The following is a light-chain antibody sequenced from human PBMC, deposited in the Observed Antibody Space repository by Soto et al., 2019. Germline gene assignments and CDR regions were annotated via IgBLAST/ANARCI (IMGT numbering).Light chain of an antibody. CDR3: QQVKSFPLT. Sequence: DIPLTQSPSFLSASVGDRVTITCRASQGISSYLAWYQEKPGKAPKLLIYGASTLQSGVPSRFSGSGSGTEFTLTISSLQPEDFATYSCQQVKSFPLTFGGGTKVEIK. J-gene: IGKJ4*01. V-gene: IGKV1-9*01. CDR1: QGISSY. CDR2: GAS.